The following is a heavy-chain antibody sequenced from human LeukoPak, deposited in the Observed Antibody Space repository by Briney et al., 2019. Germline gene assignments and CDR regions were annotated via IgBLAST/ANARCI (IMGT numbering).Heavy chain of an antibody. J-gene: IGHJ3*02. D-gene: IGHD3-22*01. CDR2: IIPIFGTA. V-gene: IGHV1-69*13. Sequence: SVKVSCKASGGTFSSYAISWVRQAPGQGLEWMGGIIPIFGTANYAQKFQGRVTITADESTSTAYMELSSLRSEDTAVYYCARNRYDRWLDAFDIWGQGTMATVSS. CDR1: GGTFSSYA. CDR3: ARNRYDRWLDAFDI.